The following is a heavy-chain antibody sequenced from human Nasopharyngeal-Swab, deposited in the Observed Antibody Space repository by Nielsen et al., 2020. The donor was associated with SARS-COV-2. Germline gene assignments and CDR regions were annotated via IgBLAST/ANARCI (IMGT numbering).Heavy chain of an antibody. CDR1: GYTFTSFA. Sequence: ASVKVSCKASGYTFTSFAMHWVRQAPGQRLEWMGWINGGNGNTKYSQKFQGRVTFTRDTSASTAYMELSSLRSEDTAVYYCARVHYYDSTYYYYGLDVWGQGTTVTVSS. J-gene: IGHJ6*02. V-gene: IGHV1-3*01. CDR2: INGGNGNT. D-gene: IGHD3-22*01. CDR3: ARVHYYDSTYYYYGLDV.